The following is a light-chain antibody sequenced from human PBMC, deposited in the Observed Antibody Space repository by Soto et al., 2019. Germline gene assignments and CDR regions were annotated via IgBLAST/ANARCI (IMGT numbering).Light chain of an antibody. CDR2: GAS. J-gene: IGKJ4*01. Sequence: EIVMTQSPATLSVSPGERATLSCRASQSVNSNLAWYQHKPGLAPRLLIYGASTRATGIPDRFSGSGSGTDFNLTISILQSEDFAVYYCQHYNYWPLLTFGGGTKVEIK. CDR1: QSVNSN. CDR3: QHYNYWPLLT. V-gene: IGKV3-15*01.